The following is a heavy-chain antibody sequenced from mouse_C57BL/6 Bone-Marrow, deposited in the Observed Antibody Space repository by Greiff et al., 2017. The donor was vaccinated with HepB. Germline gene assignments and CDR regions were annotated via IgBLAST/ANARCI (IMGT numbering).Heavy chain of an antibody. CDR2: IYPGDGDT. Sequence: VQLQESGPELVKPGASVKISCKASGYAFSSSWMNWVKQRPGKGLEWIGRIYPGDGDTNYNGKFKGKATLTAYKSSSTAYMQLSSLTSEDSAIYVCARREGQLRPLYAMDDWGQGTSVTVSS. CDR3: ARREGQLRPLYAMDD. CDR1: GYAFSSSW. D-gene: IGHD3-2*02. V-gene: IGHV1-82*01. J-gene: IGHJ4*01.